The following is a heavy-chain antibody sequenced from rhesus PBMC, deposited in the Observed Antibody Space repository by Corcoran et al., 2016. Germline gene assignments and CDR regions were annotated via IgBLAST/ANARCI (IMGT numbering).Heavy chain of an antibody. CDR2: IRGCSGST. Sequence: QVQLQESGPGLVKPSETLSLTCAVSGGSVSSSNWWSWIRQPPGKGLEWIGYIRGCSGSTYYNPSLKSRVTFSTDTSKNQCSLKLSSVTAADTAVYYCARDWTDYGLDYWGQGVLVTVSS. V-gene: IGHV4-65*01. D-gene: IGHD4-29*01. J-gene: IGHJ4*01. CDR1: GGSVSSSNW. CDR3: ARDWTDYGLDY.